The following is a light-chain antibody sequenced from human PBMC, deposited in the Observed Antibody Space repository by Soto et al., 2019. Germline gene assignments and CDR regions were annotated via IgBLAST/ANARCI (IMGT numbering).Light chain of an antibody. J-gene: IGKJ1*01. CDR2: GAS. CDR1: QRVSSSS. V-gene: IGKV3-20*01. Sequence: EIVLTQSSATLSLSPGDRATLSCRARQRVSSSSFAWYQQKPGQAPRLLIYGASSRATGIPDRFSGSGSGTDFTLTISRLEPEDFAVYYCQQYGSSPWTFGQGTKVEIK. CDR3: QQYGSSPWT.